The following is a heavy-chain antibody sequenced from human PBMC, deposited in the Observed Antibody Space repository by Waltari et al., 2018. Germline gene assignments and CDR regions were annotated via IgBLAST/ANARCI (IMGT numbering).Heavy chain of an antibody. CDR1: GFTFSSYG. CDR3: AKEVSGSLVYYYYYYYMDV. V-gene: IGHV3-30*02. CDR2: IRYDGSNK. D-gene: IGHD3-10*01. J-gene: IGHJ6*03. Sequence: QVQLVESGGGVVQPGGSLRLSCAASGFTFSSYGMHWVRQAPGKGLEWVAFIRYDGSNKDYADSVKGRFTISRDNSKNTLYLQMNSLRAEDTAVYYCAKEVSGSLVYYYYYYYMDVWGKGTTVTVSS.